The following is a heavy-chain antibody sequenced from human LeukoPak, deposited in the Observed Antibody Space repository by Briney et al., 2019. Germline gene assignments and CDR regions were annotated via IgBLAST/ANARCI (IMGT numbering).Heavy chain of an antibody. CDR2: ISGSGGST. V-gene: IGHV3-23*01. D-gene: IGHD3-22*01. CDR3: ARASRDSSGYYYG. Sequence: GGSLRLSCAASGFTFSSYGMSWVRQAPGKGLEWVSAISGSGGSTYYADSVKGRFTISRDNSKNTLYLQMNSLRAEDTAVYYCARASRDSSGYYYGWGQGTLVTVSS. J-gene: IGHJ4*02. CDR1: GFTFSSYG.